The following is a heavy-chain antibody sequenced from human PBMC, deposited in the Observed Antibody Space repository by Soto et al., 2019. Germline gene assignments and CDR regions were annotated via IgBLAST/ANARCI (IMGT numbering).Heavy chain of an antibody. CDR3: ARVGGYCGGDCYLYYFDY. CDR2: IIPILGIA. D-gene: IGHD2-21*02. CDR1: GGTFSSYT. Sequence: QVQLVQSGAEVKKPGSSVKVSCKASGGTFSSYTISWVRQAPGQGLEWMGKIIPILGIANYAQKFQGRVTITADKSTSTAYRELNSLRSEDTAVYYCARVGGYCGGDCYLYYFDYWGQGTLVTVSS. V-gene: IGHV1-69*02. J-gene: IGHJ4*02.